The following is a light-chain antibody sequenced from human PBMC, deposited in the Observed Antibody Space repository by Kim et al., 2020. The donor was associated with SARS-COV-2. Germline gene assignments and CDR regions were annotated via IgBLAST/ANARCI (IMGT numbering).Light chain of an antibody. CDR3: QKYDGAPWT. V-gene: IGKV1-27*01. Sequence: ASVGDRVTIPCRASQDISNYFAWYQQKPGKPPKLLIYAASTLQSGVPSRFSGSGSGTDFTLTISSLQPEDVATYYCQKYDGAPWTFGQGTKVDIK. J-gene: IGKJ1*01. CDR2: AAS. CDR1: QDISNY.